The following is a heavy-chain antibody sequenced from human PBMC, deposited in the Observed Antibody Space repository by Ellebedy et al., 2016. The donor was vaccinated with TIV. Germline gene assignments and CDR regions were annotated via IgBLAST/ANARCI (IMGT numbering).Heavy chain of an antibody. V-gene: IGHV1-2*02. D-gene: IGHD3-22*01. CDR3: ARSASGYYASLDY. CDR1: GYSFTGYY. J-gene: IGHJ4*02. CDR2: IHPNTGDA. Sequence: AASVKVSCKASGYSFTGYYIHWVRQAPGQGPEWMGWIHPNTGDAIYAQKFQGRVTMTRDTSISTADMEVSSLRSDDTALYYCARSASGYYASLDYWGQGTLVTVSS.